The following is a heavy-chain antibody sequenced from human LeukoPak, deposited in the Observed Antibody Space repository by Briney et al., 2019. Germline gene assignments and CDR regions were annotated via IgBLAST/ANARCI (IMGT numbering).Heavy chain of an antibody. J-gene: IGHJ4*02. Sequence: GGSLRLSCAASGFTVSSNYMSWVRQAPGKGLEWVSVIYSGGSTYYADSVKGRFTISRDNSKNTLYLQMNSLKTEDTAVYYCTTDQSLSMGSWGQGTLVTVSS. CDR1: GFTVSSNY. D-gene: IGHD3-10*01. CDR3: TTDQSLSMGS. CDR2: IYSGGST. V-gene: IGHV3-66*01.